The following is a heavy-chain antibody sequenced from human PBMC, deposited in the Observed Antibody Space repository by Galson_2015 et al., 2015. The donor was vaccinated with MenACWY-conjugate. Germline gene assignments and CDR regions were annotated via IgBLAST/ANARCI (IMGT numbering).Heavy chain of an antibody. Sequence: SLRLSCAASGFTLSSYWMHWVRQAPGKGLVWVSRINPDGSGTTYADSVKGRFTISRDNAKNSLYLQMNSLRPEDTALYYCARGWWHTAMVYGLRPGASDSWGQACTVTVPS. J-gene: IGHJ6*02. V-gene: IGHV3-74*01. CDR3: ARGWWHTAMVYGLRPGASDS. D-gene: IGHD5-18*01. CDR2: INPDGSGT. CDR1: GFTLSSYW.